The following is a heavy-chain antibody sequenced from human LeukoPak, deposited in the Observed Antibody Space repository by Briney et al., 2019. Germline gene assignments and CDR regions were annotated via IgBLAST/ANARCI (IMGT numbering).Heavy chain of an antibody. CDR3: ARDLGVMVRAFDI. D-gene: IGHD5-18*01. Sequence: SQTLSLTCTVSGGSISSGGYYWSWIRQHPGKGLEWIGYISYSGSTYYNPSLKSRVTISVDTSKNQISLKLSSVTAADTAVYYCARDLGVMVRAFDIWGQGTMVTVSS. CDR1: GGSISSGGYY. V-gene: IGHV4-31*03. J-gene: IGHJ3*02. CDR2: ISYSGST.